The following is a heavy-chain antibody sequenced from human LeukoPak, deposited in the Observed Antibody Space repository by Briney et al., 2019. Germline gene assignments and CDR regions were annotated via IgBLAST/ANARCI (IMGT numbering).Heavy chain of an antibody. CDR2: IIPILGIA. V-gene: IGHV1-69*04. D-gene: IGHD5-24*01. Sequence: SVKVSCKASGYTFTSYAISWVRQAPGQGLEWMGRIIPILGIANYAQKFQGRVTVTADKSTSTAYMELSSLRSEDTAVYYCARDATPSRDGYNSGADDYWGQGTLVTVSS. CDR3: ARDATPSRDGYNSGADDY. J-gene: IGHJ4*02. CDR1: GYTFTSYA.